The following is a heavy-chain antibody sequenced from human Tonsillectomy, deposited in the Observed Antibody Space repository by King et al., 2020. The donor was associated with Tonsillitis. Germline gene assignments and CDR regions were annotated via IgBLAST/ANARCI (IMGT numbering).Heavy chain of an antibody. Sequence: VQLVESGAEVKEAGESLRISCKGSGYSFTSYWISWVRQMPGKGLEWMAGIDPSDSYTNYSPSFQGHVTISADKSISTAYLQWSSLKASDTAIYYCARQIPVAGTYYYYYGMDVCGQGTTVTVSS. V-gene: IGHV5-10-1*03. CDR2: IDPSDSYT. CDR3: ARQIPVAGTYYYYYGMDV. J-gene: IGHJ6*02. D-gene: IGHD6-19*01. CDR1: GYSFTSYW.